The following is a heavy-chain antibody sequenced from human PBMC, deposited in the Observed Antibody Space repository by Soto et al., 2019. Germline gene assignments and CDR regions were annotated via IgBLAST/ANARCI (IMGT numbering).Heavy chain of an antibody. D-gene: IGHD3-16*02. CDR2: ISGSGDSK. J-gene: IGHJ4*02. CDR1: GFTFSSYA. V-gene: IGHV3-23*01. CDR3: ARIPFDHVWGTDRYSPNFDY. Sequence: GGPLRLSCAASGFTFSSYALSWVRQGPGKGLEWVSGISGSGDSKRYSDSLKGRFTISRDNSKNTLFLQMNSLRAEDTAVYYCARIPFDHVWGTDRYSPNFDYWGQGTQVTVSS.